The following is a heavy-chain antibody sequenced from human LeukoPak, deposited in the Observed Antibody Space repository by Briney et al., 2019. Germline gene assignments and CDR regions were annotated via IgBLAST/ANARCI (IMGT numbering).Heavy chain of an antibody. Sequence: SETLSLTCAVYGGSFSGYYWGWIRQPPGKGLEWIGEINHSGSTNYNPSLKSRVTISVDTSKNQFSLKLSSVTAADTAVYYCARGDPIDRSFDYWGQGTLVTVSS. CDR3: ARGDPIDRSFDY. CDR1: GGSFSGYY. J-gene: IGHJ4*02. D-gene: IGHD3-22*01. V-gene: IGHV4-34*01. CDR2: INHSGST.